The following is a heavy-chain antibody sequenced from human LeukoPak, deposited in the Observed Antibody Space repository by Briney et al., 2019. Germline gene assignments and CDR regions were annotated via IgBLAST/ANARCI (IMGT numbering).Heavy chain of an antibody. CDR1: GFTFSSYA. Sequence: GGSLRLSCAASGFTFSSYAMSWVRQAPGKGLEWVSAISGSGGSTYYADSVKGRFTISRDNSKNTLYLQMNSLRAGDTAVYYCAKDTDYGDYAHLGYWGQGTLVTVSS. CDR2: ISGSGGST. J-gene: IGHJ4*02. CDR3: AKDTDYGDYAHLGY. V-gene: IGHV3-23*01. D-gene: IGHD4-17*01.